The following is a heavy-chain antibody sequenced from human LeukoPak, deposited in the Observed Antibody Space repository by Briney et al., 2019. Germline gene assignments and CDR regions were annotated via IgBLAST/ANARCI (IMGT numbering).Heavy chain of an antibody. CDR1: GFTFSSYS. Sequence: PGGSLRLSCAASGFTFSSYSMNWVRQAPGKGLEWVSSISSSSSYIYYADSVKGRFTISRDNAKNSLYLQMNSLRAEDTAVYYCAKDKVLRYFDWLFDLDYWGQGTLVTVSS. CDR2: ISSSSSYI. J-gene: IGHJ4*02. V-gene: IGHV3-21*01. D-gene: IGHD3-9*01. CDR3: AKDKVLRYFDWLFDLDY.